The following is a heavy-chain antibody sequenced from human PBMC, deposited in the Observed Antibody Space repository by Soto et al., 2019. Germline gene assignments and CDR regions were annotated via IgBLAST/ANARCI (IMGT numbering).Heavy chain of an antibody. V-gene: IGHV3-23*01. CDR3: AKDRSGGYSYGEFDY. J-gene: IGHJ4*02. Sequence: GGSLRLSCAASGFTFSSYGMSWVRQAPGKGLEWVSAISGSGGSTYYVDSVKGRFTISRDNSKNTLYLQMNSLRAEDTAVYYCAKDRSGGYSYGEFDYWGQGTLVTVSS. D-gene: IGHD5-18*01. CDR2: ISGSGGST. CDR1: GFTFSSYG.